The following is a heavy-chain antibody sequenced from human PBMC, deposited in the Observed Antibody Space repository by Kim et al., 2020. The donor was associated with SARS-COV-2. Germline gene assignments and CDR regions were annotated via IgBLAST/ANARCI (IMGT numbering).Heavy chain of an antibody. CDR3: SRLLAPGNLYTPYY. V-gene: IGHV3-23*01. D-gene: IGHD3-3*01. CDR1: GFTFRSYT. Sequence: GGSLRLSCAASGFTFRSYTLSWVRQSPGKGLEWVSAIAGAGVSIHYADPSKGRFSISRDNPKNMLILQMPSLRAEDTAMYYCSRLLAPGNLYTPYY. J-gene: IGHJ6*01. CDR2: IAGAGVSI.